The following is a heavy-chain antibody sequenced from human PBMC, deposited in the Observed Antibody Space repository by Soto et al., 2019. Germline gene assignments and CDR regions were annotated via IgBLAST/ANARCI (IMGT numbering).Heavy chain of an antibody. CDR3: ARSWFGAHYDY. J-gene: IGHJ4*02. D-gene: IGHD3-10*01. CDR1: GYTFTSYA. CDR2: INAGNGNT. V-gene: IGHV1-3*01. Sequence: QVQLVQSGAEVKKPGASVKVSCKASGYTFTSYAMHWVRQAPGQRLEWMGWINAGNGNTKYSQKFQGRVTITRDTAASTAYMELRSLRSEDTAVYYCARSWFGAHYDYWGQGTLVTVSS.